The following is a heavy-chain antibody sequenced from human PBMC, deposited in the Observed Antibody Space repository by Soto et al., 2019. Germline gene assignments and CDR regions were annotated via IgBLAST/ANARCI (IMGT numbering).Heavy chain of an antibody. D-gene: IGHD5-12*01. J-gene: IGHJ4*02. CDR2: IIPIFGTA. V-gene: IGHV1-69*13. CDR1: GGTFSSYA. CDR3: ARILIRGYDKDY. Sequence: ASVKVSCKASGGTFSSYAISWVRQAPGQGLEWMGGIIPIFGTANYAQKFQGRVTITADESTSTAYMELSSLRSEDTAVYYCARILIRGYDKDYWGQGILVTVSS.